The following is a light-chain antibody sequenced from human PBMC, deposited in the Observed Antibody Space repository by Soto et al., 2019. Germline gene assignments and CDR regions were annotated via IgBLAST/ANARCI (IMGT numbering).Light chain of an antibody. CDR1: QGINTW. V-gene: IGKV1D-12*01. CDR3: QQSYTFPWT. CDR2: AAS. Sequence: EIQVTQSPASVSASVGDRVTITCRASQGINTWLTWYQQKPGKAPKLLISAASNLQSGVPSRFSGSGSGTDFTLTISSLQPEDFATYYCQQSYTFPWTFGQGTKVEMK. J-gene: IGKJ1*01.